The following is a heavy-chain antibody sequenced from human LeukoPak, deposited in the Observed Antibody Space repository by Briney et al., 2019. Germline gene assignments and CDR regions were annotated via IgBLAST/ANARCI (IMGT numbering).Heavy chain of an antibody. CDR3: ASAKRRDTAMVVLDY. J-gene: IGHJ4*02. CDR1: GGSISSYY. V-gene: IGHV4-59*01. D-gene: IGHD5-18*01. CDR2: IYYSGST. Sequence: SETLSLTCTVSGGSISSYYWSWIRQPPGKGLEWIGYIYYSGSTNYNPSLKSRVTISVDTSKNQFSLKLSSVTAEDTAVYYCASAKRRDTAMVVLDYWGQGTLVTVSS.